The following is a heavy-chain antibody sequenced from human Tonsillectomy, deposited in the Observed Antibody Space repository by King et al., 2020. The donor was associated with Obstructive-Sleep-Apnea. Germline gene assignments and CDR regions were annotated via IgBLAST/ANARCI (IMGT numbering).Heavy chain of an antibody. J-gene: IGHJ4*02. CDR3: ARDSDSSSSNYFDY. V-gene: IGHV1-2*04. D-gene: IGHD6-6*01. CDR1: GYTFTGYY. CDR2: INPNSGGT. Sequence: QLVQSGAEVKKPGASVKVSCKASGYTFTGYYMHWVRQAPGQGLEWMGWINPNSGGTNYAQKFQGWVTMTRDTSINTVYMELSRLRSDDTAVYYCARDSDSSSSNYFDYWGQGTLVTVSS.